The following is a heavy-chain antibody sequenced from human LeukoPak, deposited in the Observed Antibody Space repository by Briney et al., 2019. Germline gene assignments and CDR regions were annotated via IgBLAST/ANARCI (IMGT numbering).Heavy chain of an antibody. Sequence: PGRSLRLSCAASGFTFSSFSMPWVRQAPGKGLEWVSSISPSSGYISYADSVKGRFTISRDIAKNSLYLQMNSLRAEDTAVYYCAKLYSGSFDYWGQGTLVTVSS. D-gene: IGHD1-26*01. CDR1: GFTFSSFS. CDR2: ISPSSGYI. CDR3: AKLYSGSFDY. J-gene: IGHJ4*02. V-gene: IGHV3-21*01.